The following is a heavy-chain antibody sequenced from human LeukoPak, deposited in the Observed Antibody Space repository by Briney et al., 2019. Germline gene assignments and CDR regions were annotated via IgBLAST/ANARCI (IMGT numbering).Heavy chain of an antibody. D-gene: IGHD6-13*01. J-gene: IGHJ6*03. CDR1: GFTFSSYS. V-gene: IGHV3-48*01. Sequence: PGGSLRLSCAASGFTFSSYSMNWVRQAPGKGLEWISYISSSSSIIYYADSVKGRFTISRDNAKNSLYLQMNSLRAEDTAAYYCARTQQLALGGYYYYYMDVWGKGTTVTVSS. CDR3: ARTQQLALGGYYYYYMDV. CDR2: ISSSSSII.